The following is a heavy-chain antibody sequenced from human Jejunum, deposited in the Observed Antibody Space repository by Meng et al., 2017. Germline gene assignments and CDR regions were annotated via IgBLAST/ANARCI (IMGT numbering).Heavy chain of an antibody. CDR3: ARDHMGSLDY. J-gene: IGHJ4*02. D-gene: IGHD1-26*01. V-gene: IGHV4-61*08. Sequence: QVQLQESGPGLVRPSETLSLICTVSGGSVSRAGYQWGWIRQPPGKGLEWIGYANTNYNPSLKSRVTISLDTSRNQFSLSLSSVTAADTAVYYCARDHMGSLDYWGQGILVTVSS. CDR1: GGSVSRAGYQ. CDR2: ANT.